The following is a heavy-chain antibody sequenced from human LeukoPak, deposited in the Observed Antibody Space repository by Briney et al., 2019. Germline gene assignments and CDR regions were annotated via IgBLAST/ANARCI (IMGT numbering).Heavy chain of an antibody. V-gene: IGHV3-30*18. J-gene: IGHJ3*02. Sequence: GGSLRLSCAASGFTFSSYGMSWIRQAPGKGLEWVAVISYDGSNKYYADSVKGRFTISRDNSKNTLYLQMNSLRAEDTAVYYCAKDLRGYSYGDAFDIWGQGTMVTVSS. CDR3: AKDLRGYSYGDAFDI. D-gene: IGHD5-18*01. CDR1: GFTFSSYG. CDR2: ISYDGSNK.